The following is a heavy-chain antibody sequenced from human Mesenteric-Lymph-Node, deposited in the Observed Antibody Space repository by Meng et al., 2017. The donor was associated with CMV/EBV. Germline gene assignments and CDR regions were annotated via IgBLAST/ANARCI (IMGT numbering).Heavy chain of an antibody. D-gene: IGHD2-2*01. J-gene: IGHJ4*02. CDR3: ARDAAIVLPAAPHPPDY. V-gene: IGHV3-74*01. CDR2: ISSDGSST. Sequence: MHWFRQDPGKGLEWVSRISSDGSSTSYADSVKGRFTISRDNAKNTLFLQMNSLRAEDSAVYYCARDAAIVLPAAPHPPDYWGQGTLVTAPQ.